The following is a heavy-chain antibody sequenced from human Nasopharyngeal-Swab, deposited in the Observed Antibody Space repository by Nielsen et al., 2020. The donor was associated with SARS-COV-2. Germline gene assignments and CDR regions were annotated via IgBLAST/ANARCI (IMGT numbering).Heavy chain of an antibody. V-gene: IGHV3-9*01. CDR1: GFTFDDYA. D-gene: IGHD3-16*02. CDR2: ISWNSGSI. Sequence: SLKISCAASGFTFDDYAMHWVRQAPGKGLEWVSGISWNSGSIGYADSVKGRFTISRDNSKNTLYLQMNSLRAEDTAVYYCARESYYDYIWGSYRYTGGTQNWFDPWGQGTLVTVSS. J-gene: IGHJ5*02. CDR3: ARESYYDYIWGSYRYTGGTQNWFDP.